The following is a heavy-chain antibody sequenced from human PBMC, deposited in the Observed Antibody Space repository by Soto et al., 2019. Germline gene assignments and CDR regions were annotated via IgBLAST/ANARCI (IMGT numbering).Heavy chain of an antibody. Sequence: QVQLQESGPGLVKPSQTLSLTCTVSGGSISRGDYYWSWIRHHPGQDLEWIGYIYYSGSTYYNPYLKLRLTISVDTSKNQFPRNLSSVAASDRAVYYCAGGPYYSGSSFYSKRGAPGAFHIWGQGRIVTVSS. J-gene: IGHJ3*02. V-gene: IGHV4-31*03. CDR3: AGGPYYSGSSFYSKRGAPGAFHI. CDR2: IYYSGST. D-gene: IGHD3-22*01. CDR1: GGSISRGDYY.